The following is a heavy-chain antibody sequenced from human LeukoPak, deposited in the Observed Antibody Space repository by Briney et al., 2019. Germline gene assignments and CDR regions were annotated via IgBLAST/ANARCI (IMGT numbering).Heavy chain of an antibody. D-gene: IGHD2-21*02. V-gene: IGHV3-33*01. CDR3: ARDGGYDGDCAYFQH. J-gene: IGHJ1*01. CDR1: GFTFSSYG. CDR2: IWYDGSNK. Sequence: GSLRLSCAASGFTFSSYGMHWVRQAPGKGLEWVAVIWYDGSNKYYADSVKGRFTISRDNSKNTLYLQMNSLRAEDTAVYYCARDGGYDGDCAYFQHWGQGTLVTVSS.